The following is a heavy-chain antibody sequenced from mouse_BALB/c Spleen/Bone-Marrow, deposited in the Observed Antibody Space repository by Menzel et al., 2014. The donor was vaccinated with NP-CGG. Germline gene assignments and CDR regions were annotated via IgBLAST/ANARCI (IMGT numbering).Heavy chain of an antibody. J-gene: IGHJ2*01. CDR2: ILPGSGST. D-gene: IGHD2-3*01. Sequence: VQLQQSGAELMKPGASVKISCKATGYTFSSYWIECVKQRPGHGLVWIGEILPGSGSTNYNEKFKGKATFTADTSSNTAYMQLSSLTSEDSAVYYCARLDGYFDYWGQGTTLTVSS. CDR1: GYTFSSYW. V-gene: IGHV1-9*01. CDR3: ARLDGYFDY.